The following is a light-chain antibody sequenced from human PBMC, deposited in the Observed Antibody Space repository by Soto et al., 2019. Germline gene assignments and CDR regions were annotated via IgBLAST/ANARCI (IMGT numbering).Light chain of an antibody. V-gene: IGLV2-14*01. CDR2: DVS. J-gene: IGLJ1*01. Sequence: QSVLTQPVPGSGVPRQSITILRTGTRRDLGGYNYVSWYQQHPGKAPKLMIYDVSNRPSGVSNRFSGSKSGNTASLTISGLQAEDEADYYCTSYTRTSSTTYVFGTGTRSPS. CDR1: RRDLGGYNY. CDR3: TSYTRTSSTTYV.